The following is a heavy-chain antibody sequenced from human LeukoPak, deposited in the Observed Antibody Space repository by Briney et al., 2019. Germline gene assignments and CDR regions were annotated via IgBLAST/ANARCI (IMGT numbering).Heavy chain of an antibody. Sequence: GGSLRLSCAASGFTFSSYSMNWVRQAPGKGLEWVSSNSSSSSYIYYADSVKGRFTISRDNAKNSLYLQMNSLRAEDTAVYYCARDPRGYNWNDVGYFDYWGQGTLVTVSS. CDR1: GFTFSSYS. CDR3: ARDPRGYNWNDVGYFDY. D-gene: IGHD1-1*01. CDR2: NSSSSSYI. J-gene: IGHJ4*02. V-gene: IGHV3-21*01.